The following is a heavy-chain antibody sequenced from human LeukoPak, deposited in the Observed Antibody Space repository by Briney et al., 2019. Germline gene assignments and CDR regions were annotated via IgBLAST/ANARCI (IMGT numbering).Heavy chain of an antibody. CDR1: GFTFSSYG. Sequence: GGSLRLSCAASGFTFSSYGMHWVRQAPGKGLEWVTFIRYDGSNKYYADSVKGRFTISRDNSKNTLYLQMNSLRVEDAAVYYCSKDLTSDFGGDLDPWGQGTLVTVSS. CDR3: SKDLTSDFGGDLDP. CDR2: IRYDGSNK. V-gene: IGHV3-30*02. D-gene: IGHD3-10*01. J-gene: IGHJ5*02.